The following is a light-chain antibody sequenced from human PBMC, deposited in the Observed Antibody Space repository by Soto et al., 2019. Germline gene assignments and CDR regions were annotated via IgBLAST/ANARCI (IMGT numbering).Light chain of an antibody. CDR3: SSYSRTTTLVV. Sequence: QSALTQPASVSGSPGQSITISCTGTSSDIGAFTSVSWYQQHPGKAPKLIIYDIIHRPSGVSDRFSGSKSVNTASLTVSGLQPEDEANYYRSSYSRTTTLVVFGGGTKLTVL. V-gene: IGLV2-14*03. J-gene: IGLJ2*01. CDR2: DII. CDR1: SSDIGAFTS.